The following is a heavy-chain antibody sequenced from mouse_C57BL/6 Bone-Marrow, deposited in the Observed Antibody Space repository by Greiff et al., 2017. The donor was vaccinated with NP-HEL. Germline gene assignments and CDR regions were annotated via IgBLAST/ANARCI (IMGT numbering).Heavy chain of an antibody. V-gene: IGHV14-4*01. Sequence: VQLQQSGAELVRPGASVKLSCTASGFNIKDDYMHWVKQRPEQGLEWIGWIDPENGDTEYASKFQGKATITADTSSNTAYLQLSSLTSEDTAVYYCTIGDLLWLRRGAYWGQGTLVTVSA. CDR3: TIGDLLWLRRGAY. J-gene: IGHJ3*01. CDR2: IDPENGDT. D-gene: IGHD2-2*01. CDR1: GFNIKDDY.